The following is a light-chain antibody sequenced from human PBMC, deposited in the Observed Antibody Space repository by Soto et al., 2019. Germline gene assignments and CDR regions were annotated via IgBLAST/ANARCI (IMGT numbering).Light chain of an antibody. CDR1: QSVSNY. J-gene: IGKJ4*01. CDR2: DAV. V-gene: IGKV3-11*01. CDR3: QQRSNWPSLT. Sequence: EVVLTQSPDTLSVSXGERANLSXXXSQSVSNYFAWFQQKPGQAPRLLIYDAVNRADGIPARFSGSGSETDFTLTISSLEPEDSAVYYCQQRSNWPSLTFGGGTKVDIK.